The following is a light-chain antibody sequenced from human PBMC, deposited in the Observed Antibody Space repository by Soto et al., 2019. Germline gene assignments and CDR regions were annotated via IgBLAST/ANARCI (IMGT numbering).Light chain of an antibody. CDR2: GAS. V-gene: IGKV3-20*01. CDR1: QSVSSSY. CDR3: QQDGSTPYT. Sequence: EIVLTQSPGTLSLSPGERATLSCRASQSVSSSYLAWYQQKPGQAPRLLIYGASSRGTGIPDRFSGSGSGTDFTLTISRLEREDFAVYYCQQDGSTPYTFGQGTKLEIK. J-gene: IGKJ2*01.